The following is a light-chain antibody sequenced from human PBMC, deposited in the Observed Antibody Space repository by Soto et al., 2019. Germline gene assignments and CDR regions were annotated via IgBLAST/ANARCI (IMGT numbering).Light chain of an antibody. CDR1: VYEVGGYDY. Sequence: QSALTQPASVSGSPGQSITISCTGTVYEVGGYDYVSWYQQHPGKAPKLIISEVSDRPSGVSNRFSGSKSGNTASLTISGLQAEYEADYYCSSYTSRSPVVFGGGTQLTVL. CDR2: EVS. J-gene: IGLJ2*01. V-gene: IGLV2-14*01. CDR3: SSYTSRSPVV.